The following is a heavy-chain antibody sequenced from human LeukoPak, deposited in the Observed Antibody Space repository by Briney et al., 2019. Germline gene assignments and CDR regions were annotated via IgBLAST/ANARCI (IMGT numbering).Heavy chain of an antibody. J-gene: IGHJ4*02. V-gene: IGHV3-48*03. CDR3: AKDLRMATRPYYFDY. CDR1: GFTFSSYE. D-gene: IGHD5-24*01. Sequence: PGGSLRLSCAASGFTFSSYEMHWVRQAPGKGLQWVSYISSSGSTIYYADSVKGRFTISRDNSKNTLYLQMNSLRAEDTAVYYCAKDLRMATRPYYFDYWGQGTLVTVSS. CDR2: ISSSGSTI.